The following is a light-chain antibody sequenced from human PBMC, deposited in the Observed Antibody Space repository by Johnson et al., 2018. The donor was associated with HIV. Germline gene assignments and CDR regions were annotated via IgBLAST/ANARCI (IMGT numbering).Light chain of an antibody. J-gene: IGLJ1*01. CDR2: DNN. Sequence: QSVLTQPPSVSAAPGQKVTISCSGSSSNIGRNYVSWYQQLPGTAPKLLIFDNNKRPSGIPDRFSASKSGTSATLGITGLQTGDEADYYCGTWDSSLSAGLYGFGTGTKVTVL. CDR3: GTWDSSLSAGLYG. CDR1: SSNIGRNY. V-gene: IGLV1-51*01.